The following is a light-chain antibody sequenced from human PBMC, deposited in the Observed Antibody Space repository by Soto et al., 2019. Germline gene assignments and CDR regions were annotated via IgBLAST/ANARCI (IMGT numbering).Light chain of an antibody. CDR3: QQYYSYPRT. CDR2: AAS. J-gene: IGKJ1*01. CDR1: QSISFY. V-gene: IGKV1-39*01. Sequence: DIQMTQSPSSLSASVGDRVTITCRASQSISFYLNWYQQKPGKAPKLLIYAASSLQTGVPSRFSGSGSGTDFTLTISSLQPEDFATYYCQQYYSYPRTFGQGTKVDIK.